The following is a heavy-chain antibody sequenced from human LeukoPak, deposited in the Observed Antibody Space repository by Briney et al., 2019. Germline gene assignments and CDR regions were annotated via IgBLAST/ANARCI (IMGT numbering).Heavy chain of an antibody. Sequence: SETLSLTCAVYGGSFSGYYWSWIRQPPGKGLEWIGEINHSGSTNYNPSLKSRVTISVDTSKNQFSLKLSSVTAADTAVYYCARAKSYYYDSSGYYEGDAFDIWGRGAQVTVSS. CDR2: INHSGST. D-gene: IGHD3-22*01. J-gene: IGHJ4*02. CDR1: GGSFSGYY. V-gene: IGHV4-34*01. CDR3: ARAKSYYYDSSGYYEGDAFDI.